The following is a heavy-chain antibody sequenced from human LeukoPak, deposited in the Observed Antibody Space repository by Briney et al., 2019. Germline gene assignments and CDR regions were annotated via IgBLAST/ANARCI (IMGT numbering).Heavy chain of an antibody. D-gene: IGHD5-18*01. V-gene: IGHV3-48*04. CDR1: GSDLSSHN. CDR3: ARLSRGYSDYYFDL. Sequence: PGGSLRLSCAVSGSDLSSHNFHWVRQAPGKGLERVSFISRNSRTTYYADSVKGRFTISRDDAKNLVYLQMNSLGAEDTAVYFCARLSRGYSDYYFDLWGRGTLVTVSS. CDR2: ISRNSRTT. J-gene: IGHJ2*01.